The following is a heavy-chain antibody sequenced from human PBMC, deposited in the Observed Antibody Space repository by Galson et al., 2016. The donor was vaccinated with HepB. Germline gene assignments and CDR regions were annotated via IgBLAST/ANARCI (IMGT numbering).Heavy chain of an antibody. CDR3: AKEGFGTYNWFHP. D-gene: IGHD3-10*01. CDR2: IYRGGET. CDR1: RIVVSSTH. J-gene: IGHJ5*02. Sequence: SLRLSCAASRIVVSSTHFSWVRQTPGKGLEWVSDIYRGGETYHADSVKGRFTISRDNSKNTLYLQMNSLRVEDTAVYYCAKEGFGTYNWFHPWGQGTLVTVSS. V-gene: IGHV3-53*05.